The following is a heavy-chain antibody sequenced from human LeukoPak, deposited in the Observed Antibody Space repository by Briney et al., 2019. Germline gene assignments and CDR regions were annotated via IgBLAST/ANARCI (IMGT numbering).Heavy chain of an antibody. Sequence: SETLSLTCAVYGGSFSGYYWSWIRQPPGKGLEWIGEINHSGSTNYNPSLKSRVTISVDTSKNQFSLKLSSVTAADTAVYYCARVLAYYDSSGYYYFDYWGQGTLVAVSS. CDR1: GGSFSGYY. CDR2: INHSGST. CDR3: ARVLAYYDSSGYYYFDY. V-gene: IGHV4-34*01. J-gene: IGHJ4*02. D-gene: IGHD3-22*01.